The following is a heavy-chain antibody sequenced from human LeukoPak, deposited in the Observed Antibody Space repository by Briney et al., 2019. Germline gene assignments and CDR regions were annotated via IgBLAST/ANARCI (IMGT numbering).Heavy chain of an antibody. CDR3: AREVEYYYDSSGYYLGGYYFDY. D-gene: IGHD3-22*01. CDR1: GFTVSSNY. V-gene: IGHV3-66*03. CDR2: IYSSGST. Sequence: PGGSLRLSCAASGFTVSSNYMSWVRQAPGKGLEWVSVIYSSGSTYYADSVKGRFTISRDNSKNTLYLQMNSLRAEDTAVYYCAREVEYYYDSSGYYLGGYYFDYWGQGTLVTVSS. J-gene: IGHJ4*02.